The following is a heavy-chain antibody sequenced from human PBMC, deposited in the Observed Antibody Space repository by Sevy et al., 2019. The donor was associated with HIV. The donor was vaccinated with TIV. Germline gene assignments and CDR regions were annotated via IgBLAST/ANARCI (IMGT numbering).Heavy chain of an antibody. V-gene: IGHV3-30*02. D-gene: IGHD4-17*01. Sequence: GVSLRLSCAASGFTFSSYGMHWVRQAPGKGLEWVAFIRYDGSNKYYADSVKGRFTISRDNSKNTLYLQMNSLSAEDTAVYYCAKDWGPVTHDAFDIWGQGTMVTVSS. CDR2: IRYDGSNK. CDR3: AKDWGPVTHDAFDI. CDR1: GFTFSSYG. J-gene: IGHJ3*02.